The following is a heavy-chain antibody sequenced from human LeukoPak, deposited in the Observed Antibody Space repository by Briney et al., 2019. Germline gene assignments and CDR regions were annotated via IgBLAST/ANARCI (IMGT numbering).Heavy chain of an antibody. CDR1: GFTFSSYS. Sequence: GGSLRLSCVASGFTFSSYSMNWVRQAPGKGLEWVSSISSSSSYIYYADSVKGRFTISRDNAKNSLYLQMNSLRAEDTAVYYCASGAAAGTTDYWGQGTLVTVSS. J-gene: IGHJ4*02. CDR2: ISSSSSYI. D-gene: IGHD6-13*01. CDR3: ASGAAAGTTDY. V-gene: IGHV3-21*01.